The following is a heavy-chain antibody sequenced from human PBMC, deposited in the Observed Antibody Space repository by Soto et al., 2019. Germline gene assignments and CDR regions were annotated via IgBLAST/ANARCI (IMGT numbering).Heavy chain of an antibody. CDR3: ARDAHGGYDQEGAFDI. CDR2: IYYSGST. CDR1: GGSISSGDYY. V-gene: IGHV4-30-4*01. J-gene: IGHJ3*02. D-gene: IGHD5-12*01. Sequence: QVQLQESGPGLVKPSQTLSLTCTVSGGSISSGDYYWSWIRQPPGKGLEWIGYIYYSGSTYYNPSLKRRVTISVDTSKNQFSLKLSSVTAADTAVYYCARDAHGGYDQEGAFDIWGQGTMVTVSS.